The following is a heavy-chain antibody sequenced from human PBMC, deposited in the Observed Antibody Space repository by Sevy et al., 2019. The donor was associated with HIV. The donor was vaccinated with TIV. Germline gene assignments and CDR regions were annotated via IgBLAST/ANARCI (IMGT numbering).Heavy chain of an antibody. CDR1: GYKFTDYY. J-gene: IGHJ4*02. V-gene: IGHV1-2*02. CDR3: ARDQEFCSTTTCSCGLDD. Sequence: ASVKVSCKTSGYKFTDYYIHWVRQAPGQGLEWMGWINTNSDGTKSSQKFQGRVTMTRDTSVGTVYMELSRLRSDDTAIYCCARDQEFCSTTTCSCGLDDWGQGTLVTVSS. CDR2: INTNSDGT. D-gene: IGHD1-1*01.